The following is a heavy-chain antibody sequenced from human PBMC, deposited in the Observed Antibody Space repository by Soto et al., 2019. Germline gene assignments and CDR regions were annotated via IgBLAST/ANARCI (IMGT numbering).Heavy chain of an antibody. Sequence: GGSLRLSCAASGFTFDDYTMHWVRQAPGKGLEWVSGISWNSGSIGYADSVKGRFTNSRDNAKNSLYLQMNSLRAEDTALYYCAKLTGPNPPFDYWGQGTLVTVSS. CDR2: ISWNSGSI. CDR1: GFTFDDYT. CDR3: AKLTGPNPPFDY. J-gene: IGHJ4*02. V-gene: IGHV3-9*01.